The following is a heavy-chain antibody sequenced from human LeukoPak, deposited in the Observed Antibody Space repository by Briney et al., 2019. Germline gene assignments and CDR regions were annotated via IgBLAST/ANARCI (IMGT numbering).Heavy chain of an antibody. V-gene: IGHV3-72*01. CDR3: VGGSDY. J-gene: IGHJ4*02. D-gene: IGHD2-15*01. Sequence: GASLRLSCAAAGFSFSVYYMAWVRQAPGKGLEWVGLSRNKENRYSTEYGASVKGRVTISRDDSKSLMYLEMKSLKSEDTAVYYCVGGSDYCGQGTLVTVSS. CDR2: SRNKENRYST. CDR1: GFSFSVYY.